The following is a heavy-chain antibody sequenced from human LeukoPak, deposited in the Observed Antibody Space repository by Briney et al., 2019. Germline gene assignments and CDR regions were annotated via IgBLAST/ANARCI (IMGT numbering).Heavy chain of an antibody. J-gene: IGHJ4*02. V-gene: IGHV4-30-2*01. CDR1: GGSISGGGYS. CDR3: ARGGWWQAYFDY. CDR2: IYHSGST. D-gene: IGHD2-15*01. Sequence: SQTLSLTCAVSGGSISGGGYSWSWIRQPPGKGPEWIGYIYHSGSTYYNPSLKSRVTISLDRSKNQCSLKLSSVTAADTAVYYCARGGWWQAYFDYWGQGTLVTVSS.